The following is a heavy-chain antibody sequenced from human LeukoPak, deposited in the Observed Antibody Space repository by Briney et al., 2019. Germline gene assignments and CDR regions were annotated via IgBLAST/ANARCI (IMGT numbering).Heavy chain of an antibody. CDR3: AKDLKYSSSWYGNY. D-gene: IGHD6-13*01. V-gene: IGHV3-23*01. J-gene: IGHJ4*02. Sequence: GGSLRLSCAASGFTFSSYAMSWVRQAPGKGLEWGSAISGSGGSTYYADSVKGRFTISRDNSKNTLYLQMNSLRAEDTAVYYCAKDLKYSSSWYGNYWGQGTLVTVSS. CDR1: GFTFSSYA. CDR2: ISGSGGST.